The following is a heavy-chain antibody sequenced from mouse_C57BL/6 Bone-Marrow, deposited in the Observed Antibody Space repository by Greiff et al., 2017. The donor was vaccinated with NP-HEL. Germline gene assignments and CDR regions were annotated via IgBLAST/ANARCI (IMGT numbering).Heavy chain of an antibody. CDR1: GFSLTSYA. CDR2: IWTGGGT. D-gene: IGHD1-1*01. V-gene: IGHV2-9-1*01. Sequence: VQVVESGPGLVAPSQSLSITCTVSGFSLTSYAISWVRQPPGKGLEWLGVIWTGGGTNYNSALKSRLSISKDNSKSQVFLKMNSLQTDDTARYYCARCPNYYGSPYFDYWGQGTTLTVSS. CDR3: ARCPNYYGSPYFDY. J-gene: IGHJ2*01.